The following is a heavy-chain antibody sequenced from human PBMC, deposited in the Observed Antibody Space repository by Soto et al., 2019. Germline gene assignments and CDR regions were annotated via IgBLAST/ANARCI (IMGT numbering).Heavy chain of an antibody. Sequence: KPSETLSLTCTVSGGSISSYYWSWIRQPPGKGLEWIGYIYYSGSTNYNPSLKSRVTISVDTPKNQFSLKLSSVTAADTAVYYCARAERTSWPYYYYYMDVWGKGTTVTVSS. CDR1: GGSISSYY. D-gene: IGHD2-2*01. V-gene: IGHV4-59*01. CDR3: ARAERTSWPYYYYYMDV. J-gene: IGHJ6*03. CDR2: IYYSGST.